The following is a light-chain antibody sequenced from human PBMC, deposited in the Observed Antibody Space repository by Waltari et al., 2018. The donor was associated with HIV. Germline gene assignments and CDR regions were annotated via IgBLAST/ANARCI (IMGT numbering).Light chain of an antibody. V-gene: IGLV1-44*01. J-gene: IGLJ3*02. Sequence: QSVLTQPPSASGTPGQRVTISCSGSSSNIGINTVNWYQPLPGTAPTLLIYSSNDRPSGVPDRFSGSKSGTSASLAISGLQSEDEADYDCAAWDDRLNGWVFGGGTRLTVL. CDR3: AAWDDRLNGWV. CDR2: SSN. CDR1: SSNIGINT.